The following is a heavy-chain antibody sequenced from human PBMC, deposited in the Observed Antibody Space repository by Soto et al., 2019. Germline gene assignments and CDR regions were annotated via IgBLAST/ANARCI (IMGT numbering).Heavy chain of an antibody. CDR2: IYYGGST. D-gene: IGHD2-8*01. Sequence: SETLSLTCTVSGGSISSYYWSWIRQPPGKGLEWIGYIYYGGSTNYNPSLKSRVTISVDTSKNQFSLKLSSVTAADTAVYYCARVYGLDLFDYWGQGTLVTVAS. V-gene: IGHV4-59*01. CDR1: GGSISSYY. CDR3: ARVYGLDLFDY. J-gene: IGHJ4*02.